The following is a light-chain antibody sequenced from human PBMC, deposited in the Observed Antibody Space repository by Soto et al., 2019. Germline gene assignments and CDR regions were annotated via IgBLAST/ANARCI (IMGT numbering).Light chain of an antibody. CDR2: GAS. Sequence: EIVMTQSPATLSVSPGERATLSCRASQSVSSNLAWYQQKPGQAPRLLIYGASTRATGIPARFSGSGSGKEFPLTISSLQSEDFAVYYCQPYNKWPRTFGQGTKVEIK. CDR1: QSVSSN. J-gene: IGKJ1*01. V-gene: IGKV3-15*01. CDR3: QPYNKWPRT.